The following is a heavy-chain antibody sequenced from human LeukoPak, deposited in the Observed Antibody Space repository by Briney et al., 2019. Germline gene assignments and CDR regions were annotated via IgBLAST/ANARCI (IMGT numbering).Heavy chain of an antibody. CDR2: FSGSGGST. V-gene: IGHV3-23*01. CDR1: GFTFSPYA. J-gene: IGHJ4*02. D-gene: IGHD3-22*01. CDR3: AKVLGYYYDSSGRIY. Sequence: GSLRLSCLATGFTFSPYAMTWVRQAPGKGLEWVSTFSGSGGSTYYADSVKGRFTISRDNSKNTLYLQMNSLRAEDTAVYYCAKVLGYYYDSSGRIYWGQGTLVTVSS.